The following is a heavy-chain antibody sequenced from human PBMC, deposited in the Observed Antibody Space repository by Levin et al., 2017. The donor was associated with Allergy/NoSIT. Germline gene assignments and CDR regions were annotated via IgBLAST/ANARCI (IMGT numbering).Heavy chain of an antibody. V-gene: IGHV3-30-3*01. D-gene: IGHD3-9*01. CDR2: ILFDGSNR. J-gene: IGHJ4*02. CDR3: VRQGTGGWLFPSDEEY. Sequence: GGSLRLSCAVSGFTFSRYAMHWVRQAPGKGLDWVTVILFDGSNRHYADSVKGRFTISRDNSKNTLYLQMDSMRAEDTAIYYCVRQGTGGWLFPSDEEYWRQGALVTVSS. CDR1: GFTFSRYA.